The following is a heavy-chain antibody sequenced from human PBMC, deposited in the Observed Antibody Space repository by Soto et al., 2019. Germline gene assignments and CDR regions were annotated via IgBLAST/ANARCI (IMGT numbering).Heavy chain of an antibody. CDR1: GYTFTSYG. Sequence: ASVKVSCKASGYTFTSYGISWVRQAPGQGLEWMGWISAYNGNTNYAQKFQGRVTITADKSTSTAYMELSSLRSEDTAVYYCASLKLLKNDAFDIWGQGTMVTVSS. CDR3: ASLKLLKNDAFDI. V-gene: IGHV1-18*01. D-gene: IGHD2-15*01. J-gene: IGHJ3*02. CDR2: ISAYNGNT.